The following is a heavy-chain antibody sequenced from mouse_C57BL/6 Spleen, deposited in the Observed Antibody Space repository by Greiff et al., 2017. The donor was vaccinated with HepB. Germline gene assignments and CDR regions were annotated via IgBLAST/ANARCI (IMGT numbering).Heavy chain of an antibody. CDR2: IDPETGGT. J-gene: IGHJ3*01. CDR3: TRPTVVGD. CDR1: GYTFTDYE. V-gene: IGHV1-15*01. D-gene: IGHD1-1*01. Sequence: VQLQQSGAELVRPGASVTLSCKASGYTFTDYEMHWVKQTPVHGLEWIGAIDPETGGTAYNQKFKGKAILTADKSSSTAYMELRSLTSEDSAVYYCTRPTVVGDWGQGTLVTVAA.